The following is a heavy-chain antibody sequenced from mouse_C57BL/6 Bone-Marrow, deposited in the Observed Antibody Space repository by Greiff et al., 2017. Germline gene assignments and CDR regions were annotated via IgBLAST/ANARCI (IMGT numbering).Heavy chain of an antibody. CDR1: GISITTGNYR. J-gene: IGHJ1*03. D-gene: IGHD1-1*01. V-gene: IGHV3-5*01. CDR2: IYYSGTI. CDR3: ARLGYYYGSSYRKYFDV. Sequence: EVKLQESGPGLVKPSQTVFLTCTVTGISITTGNYRWSWIRQFPGNKLEWIGYIYYSGTITYNPSLTSRTTITRDTPKNQFFLEMNSLTAEDTATYYCARLGYYYGSSYRKYFDVWGTGTTVTVSS.